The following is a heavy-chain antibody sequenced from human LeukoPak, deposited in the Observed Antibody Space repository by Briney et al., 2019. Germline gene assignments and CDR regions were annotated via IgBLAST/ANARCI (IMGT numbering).Heavy chain of an antibody. CDR3: ARGGPAAGRFDY. Sequence: PGGSLRLSCAAYGFSFSGYAMRWVRQAPGKGLEFVSAINSGGHDTYYTDSVRGRFTISRDNSKNTLFLQMNSLRAEDTAVYYCARGGPAAGRFDYWGQGTLVTVSS. CDR1: GFSFSGYA. V-gene: IGHV3-64*02. CDR2: INSGGHDT. J-gene: IGHJ4*02. D-gene: IGHD6-13*01.